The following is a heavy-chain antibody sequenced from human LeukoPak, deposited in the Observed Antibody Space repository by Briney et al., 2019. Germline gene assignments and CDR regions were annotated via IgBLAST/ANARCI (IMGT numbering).Heavy chain of an antibody. CDR3: VRASHSSSWYRLDY. Sequence: SETLSLTCAVYGGSFSGYSWSWIRQPPGKGLEWVGEMIHSGSTNYNPSLKSRVTISVDTSKNQFSLKLSSVTAADTAVYYCVRASHSSSWYRLDYWGQGTLVTVSS. CDR2: MIHSGST. CDR1: GGSFSGYS. D-gene: IGHD6-13*01. V-gene: IGHV4-34*12. J-gene: IGHJ4*02.